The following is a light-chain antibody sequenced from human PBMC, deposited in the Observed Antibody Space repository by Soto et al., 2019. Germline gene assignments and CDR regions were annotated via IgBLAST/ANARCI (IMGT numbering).Light chain of an antibody. CDR2: GAS. Sequence: ERVMTQSPGTVSVSPGERATLSCRASQSVNNNLAWYQQKPGQAPRLLIYGASTRATGIPARFSGSGSGTDFTPTISSLQSEDFAVYYCQQYYNWPLSFGGGTKVEIK. CDR1: QSVNNN. J-gene: IGKJ4*01. CDR3: QQYYNWPLS. V-gene: IGKV3-15*01.